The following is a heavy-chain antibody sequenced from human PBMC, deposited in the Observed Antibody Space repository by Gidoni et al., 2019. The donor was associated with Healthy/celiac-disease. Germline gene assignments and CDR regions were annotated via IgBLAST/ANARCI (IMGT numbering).Heavy chain of an antibody. CDR3: ARDRSYDSSGYGYYYYYGMDV. CDR1: GFTFSSYS. V-gene: IGHV3-21*01. Sequence: EVQLVESGGGLVKPGGSLRLSCAASGFTFSSYSMTGVRQAPGKGLEWVSSISSSSSYIYYADSVKGRFTISRDNAKNSLYLQMNSLRAEDTAVYYCARDRSYDSSGYGYYYYYGMDVWGQGTTVTVSS. CDR2: ISSSSSYI. D-gene: IGHD3-22*01. J-gene: IGHJ6*02.